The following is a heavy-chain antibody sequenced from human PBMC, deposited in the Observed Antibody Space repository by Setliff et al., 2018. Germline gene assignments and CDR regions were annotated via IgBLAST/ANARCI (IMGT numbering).Heavy chain of an antibody. J-gene: IGHJ4*01. V-gene: IGHV1-2*07. Sequence: ASVKVSCKASGGTFSSYAISWVRQAPGQGLEWMGWINPKNGDIFYAPKFAGRVTMTRDTPISTVYMELSLLTSDDTAVYFCARRDGRSGYLGFDLWGHGSLVTVS. D-gene: IGHD3-22*01. CDR1: GGTFSSYA. CDR3: ARRDGRSGYLGFDL. CDR2: INPKNGDI.